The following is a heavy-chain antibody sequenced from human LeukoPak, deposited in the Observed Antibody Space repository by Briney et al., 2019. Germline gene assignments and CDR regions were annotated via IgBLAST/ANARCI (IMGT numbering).Heavy chain of an antibody. Sequence: GGSLRLSCAASGXIFSDSDIHWVRQASGKGPEWVGRITTKPNNYATAYAASVKGRFTISRADSQNTAYLQLNSLRTEDTAVYYCTTYRSGHYWGQGTLVTVSS. D-gene: IGHD6-19*01. CDR1: GXIFSDSD. CDR2: ITTKPNNYAT. J-gene: IGHJ4*02. V-gene: IGHV3-73*01. CDR3: TTYRSGHY.